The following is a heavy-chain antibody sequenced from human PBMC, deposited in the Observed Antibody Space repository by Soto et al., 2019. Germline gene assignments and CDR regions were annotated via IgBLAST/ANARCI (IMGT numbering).Heavy chain of an antibody. CDR2: LSYDGSKE. CDR3: AKRLLRGTTLSVLDY. D-gene: IGHD4-17*01. CDR1: GFTSSSFG. V-gene: IGHV3-30*18. J-gene: IGHJ4*02. Sequence: PGGSLRLSCAASGFTSSSFGMHWVRQAPGKGLEWVALLSYDGSKEYYADSVKVRFSVSRDNSKNTLYLQMNSLRVEDTAVYFCAKRLLRGTTLSVLDYWGRGTLVTVSS.